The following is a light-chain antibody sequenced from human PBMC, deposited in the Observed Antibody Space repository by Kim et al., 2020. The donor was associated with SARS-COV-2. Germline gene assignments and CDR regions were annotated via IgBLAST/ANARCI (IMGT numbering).Light chain of an antibody. CDR1: SSNIGINY. Sequence: QSVLTQPPSVSAAPGQKVTISCSGSSSNIGINYVSWYQHLPGTAPKLLIYDNNERPSGIPDRFSGSKSGTSATLGITGLQTGDEADYYCGTWDPSLTTWVFGGGTRLTVL. CDR2: DNN. J-gene: IGLJ3*02. CDR3: GTWDPSLTTWV. V-gene: IGLV1-51*01.